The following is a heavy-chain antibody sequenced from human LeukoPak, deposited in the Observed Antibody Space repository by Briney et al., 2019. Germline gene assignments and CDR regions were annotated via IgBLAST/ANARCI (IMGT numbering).Heavy chain of an antibody. Sequence: TSETLSLTCTVSGGSISDNYWSWIRQPPGKGLEWIGYAYYSGHTNYNSSLKSRVTMSLDTSKSQFSLRLSSVTAADTAVYFCARHPFATPFDYWGPGTLVTVSS. J-gene: IGHJ4*02. V-gene: IGHV4-59*08. CDR2: AYYSGHT. CDR3: ARHPFATPFDY. D-gene: IGHD2-15*01. CDR1: GGSISDNY.